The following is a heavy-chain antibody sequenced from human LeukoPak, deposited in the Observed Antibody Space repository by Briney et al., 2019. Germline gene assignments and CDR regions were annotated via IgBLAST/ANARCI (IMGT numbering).Heavy chain of an antibody. CDR2: IDPSDSYT. Sequence: GESLKISCKGSGSIFTSYWISWVRQMPGKGLEWMGRIDPSDSYTNYSPSFQGHVTISADKSISTAYLQWSGLKASDTAMYYCARLGDYGDYASDYWGQGTLVTVSS. CDR1: GSIFTSYW. D-gene: IGHD4-17*01. J-gene: IGHJ4*02. CDR3: ARLGDYGDYASDY. V-gene: IGHV5-10-1*01.